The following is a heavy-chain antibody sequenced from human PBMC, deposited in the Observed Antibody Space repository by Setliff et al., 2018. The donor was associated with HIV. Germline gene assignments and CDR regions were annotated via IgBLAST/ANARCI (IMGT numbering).Heavy chain of an antibody. V-gene: IGHV3-7*05. D-gene: IGHD3-10*01. CDR1: GFTFSTYW. Sequence: GGSLRLSCAASGFTFSTYWMSWVRQAPGKGLEWVANIKEDGSEKYYVDSVKGRFTISRDNAENSLYLQMNSLRAEDTALYYCARARDDSYGSGSYYKGMDVWGQGTTVTVSS. CDR2: IKEDGSEK. J-gene: IGHJ6*02. CDR3: ARARDDSYGSGSYYKGMDV.